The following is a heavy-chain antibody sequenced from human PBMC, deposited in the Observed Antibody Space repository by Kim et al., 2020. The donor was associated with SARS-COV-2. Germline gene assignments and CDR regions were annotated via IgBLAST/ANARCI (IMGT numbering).Heavy chain of an antibody. D-gene: IGHD6-6*01. Sequence: VKGRLTISVDNSKSTLYLQMNSRRAEDTSVYYCAKVGGIAARSGVAFDYWGQGTLVTVSS. V-gene: IGHV3-23*01. CDR3: AKVGGIAARSGVAFDY. J-gene: IGHJ4*02.